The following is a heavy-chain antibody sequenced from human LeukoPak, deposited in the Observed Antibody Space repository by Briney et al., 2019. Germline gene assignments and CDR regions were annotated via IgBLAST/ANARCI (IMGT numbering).Heavy chain of an antibody. CDR2: ISSSGSTI. V-gene: IGHV3-48*03. CDR1: GLTLSSYE. J-gene: IGHJ6*04. D-gene: IGHD6-19*01. Sequence: TGGSLRLSCAASGLTLSSYEMNWVRQAPGKGLEWVSYISSSGSTIYYADSVKGRFTISRDNVKNSLYLQMNSLRAEDTAVYYCARDVKYSSGLYYYYGMDVWGEATTVTVSS. CDR3: ARDVKYSSGLYYYYGMDV.